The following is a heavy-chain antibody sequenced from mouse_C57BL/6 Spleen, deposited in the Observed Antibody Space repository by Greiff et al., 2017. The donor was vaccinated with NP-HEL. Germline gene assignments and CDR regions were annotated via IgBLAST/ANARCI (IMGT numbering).Heavy chain of an antibody. CDR1: GYTFTSYW. V-gene: IGHV1-55*01. CDR2: IYPGSGST. J-gene: IGHJ4*01. CDR3: ARRSYAMDY. Sequence: QVQLQQPGAELVKPGASVKMSCKASGYTFTSYWITWVKQRPGQGLEWIGDIYPGSGSTNYNEKFKSKATLTADTSSSTAYMQLSSLTSEDSAVYYCARRSYAMDYWGQGTSVTVSS.